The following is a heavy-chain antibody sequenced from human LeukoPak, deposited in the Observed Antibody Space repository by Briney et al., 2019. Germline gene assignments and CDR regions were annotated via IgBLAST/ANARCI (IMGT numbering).Heavy chain of an antibody. D-gene: IGHD2-8*01. CDR2: ISSSSSYI. V-gene: IGHV3-21*01. CDR1: GFTFSSYA. Sequence: PGGSLRLSCAASGFTFSSYAMNWFRKAPGKGLEWVSSISSSSSYIYYADSVKGRFTISRDNAKNSLYLQMNSLRAEDTAVYYCARDDCTNGVCYFAYWGQGTLVTVSS. J-gene: IGHJ4*02. CDR3: ARDDCTNGVCYFAY.